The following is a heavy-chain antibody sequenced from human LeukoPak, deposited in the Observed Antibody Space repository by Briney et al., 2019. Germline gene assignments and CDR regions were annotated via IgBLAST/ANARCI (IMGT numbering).Heavy chain of an antibody. Sequence: SETLSLTCAVSGYSISSGYYWGWIRQPPGKGLEWIGTIYHSGSTYYNPSLQSRVTISVDTSKNQFSLKLSSVTAADTAVYYCARVPDMAGSGSYPEYYFDYWGQGTLVTVSS. CDR2: IYHSGST. J-gene: IGHJ4*02. CDR3: ARVPDMAGSGSYPEYYFDY. V-gene: IGHV4-38-2*01. D-gene: IGHD3-10*01. CDR1: GYSISSGYY.